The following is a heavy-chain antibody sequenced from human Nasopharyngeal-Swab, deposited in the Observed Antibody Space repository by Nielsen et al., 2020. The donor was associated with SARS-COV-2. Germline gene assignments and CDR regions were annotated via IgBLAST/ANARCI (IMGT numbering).Heavy chain of an antibody. V-gene: IGHV3-23*01. CDR3: AKESLRREMATMSAHDY. CDR1: GFTFSSYA. J-gene: IGHJ4*02. D-gene: IGHD5-24*01. Sequence: GGSLRLSCAASGFTFSSYAMSWVRQAPGKGLEWVSAISGSGGSTYYADSVKGRFTISRDNSKNTPYLQMNSLRAEDTAVYYCAKESLRREMATMSAHDYWGQGTLVTVSS. CDR2: ISGSGGST.